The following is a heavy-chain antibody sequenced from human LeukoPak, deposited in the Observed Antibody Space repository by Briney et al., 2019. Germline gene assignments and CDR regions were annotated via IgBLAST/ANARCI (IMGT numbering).Heavy chain of an antibody. V-gene: IGHV4-4*07. CDR3: ARGGGSAFDI. Sequence: SETLSLTCTVFGGSISSYCWSWIRQPAGKGLEWIGRIYTSGSTNYNPSLKSRVTMSVDTSKNQFSLTLSPVTAADTAVYYCARGGGSAFDIWGQGTMVTVSS. CDR2: IYTSGST. D-gene: IGHD1-26*01. CDR1: GGSISSYC. J-gene: IGHJ3*02.